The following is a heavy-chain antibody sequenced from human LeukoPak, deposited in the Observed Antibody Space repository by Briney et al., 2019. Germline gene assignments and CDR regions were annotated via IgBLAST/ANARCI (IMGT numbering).Heavy chain of an antibody. CDR3: AKDRASSSWSRDAFDI. D-gene: IGHD6-13*01. CDR1: GGTSSNYA. V-gene: IGHV1-69*05. J-gene: IGHJ3*02. CDR2: IIPIFGTA. Sequence: SVKVSCKASGGTSSNYAISWVRQAPGQGLEWMGGIIPIFGTANYAQKFQGRVTITTDESTSTVYMEVSSVRFEDTAVYYCAKDRASSSWSRDAFDIWGQGTVVTVSS.